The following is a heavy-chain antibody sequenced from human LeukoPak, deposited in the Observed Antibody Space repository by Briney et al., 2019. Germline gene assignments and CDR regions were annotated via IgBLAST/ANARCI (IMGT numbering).Heavy chain of an antibody. CDR1: GYSFSTYW. D-gene: IGHD3-10*01. CDR3: ARLSPDYYGSGSYYNVGYYYYGMDV. V-gene: IGHV5-51*01. J-gene: IGHJ6*02. CDR2: LYPGDSDT. Sequence: GESLKISCKGSGYSFSTYWIGWVRQMPGKGLEWMGMLYPGDSDTRYSPSFQGQVTISADKSISTAYLQWSSLKASDTAMYYCARLSPDYYGSGSYYNVGYYYYGMDVWGQGTTVTVSS.